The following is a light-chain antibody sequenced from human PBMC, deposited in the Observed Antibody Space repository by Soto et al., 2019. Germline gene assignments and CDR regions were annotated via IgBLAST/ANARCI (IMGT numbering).Light chain of an antibody. CDR3: SSYADSNNRYV. Sequence: QSALTQPPSASGSPGQSVTISCAGTSSDVGGYNYVSWYQQHPGKAPKLMIYEVSKRPSGVPDRFSGSKSSNTASLTVSGLQAEDEADYSCSSYADSNNRYVFGTGTKLTVL. CDR1: SSDVGGYNY. V-gene: IGLV2-8*01. J-gene: IGLJ1*01. CDR2: EVS.